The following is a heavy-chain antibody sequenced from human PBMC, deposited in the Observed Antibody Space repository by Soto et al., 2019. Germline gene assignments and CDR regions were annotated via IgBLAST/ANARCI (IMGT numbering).Heavy chain of an antibody. CDR2: SSSSSSTI. CDR3: ARSDSSSWYFDY. Sequence: GGSLRLSCAASGFTFSSYSMNRVRQAPGKGLEWVPYSSSSSSTIYYADSVKGRFTISRDNAKNSLYLQINSLRDEDTAVDCCARSDSSSWYFDYWGQGSLVTVSS. V-gene: IGHV3-48*02. J-gene: IGHJ4*02. D-gene: IGHD6-13*01. CDR1: GFTFSSYS.